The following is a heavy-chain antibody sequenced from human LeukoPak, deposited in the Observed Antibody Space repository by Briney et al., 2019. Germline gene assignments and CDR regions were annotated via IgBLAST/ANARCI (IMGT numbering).Heavy chain of an antibody. CDR1: GFTFSSYE. J-gene: IGHJ4*02. D-gene: IGHD3-22*01. Sequence: GGSLRLSCAASGFTFSSYEMNWVRQAPGKGLEWVSYISSSGSTIYYADSVKGRFTISRDNAKNSLYLQMNSLRAEDTAVYYCASPSPVRHVHERYYYDSSGYYRDYWGQGTLVTVSS. CDR3: ASPSPVRHVHERYYYDSSGYYRDY. CDR2: ISSSGSTI. V-gene: IGHV3-48*03.